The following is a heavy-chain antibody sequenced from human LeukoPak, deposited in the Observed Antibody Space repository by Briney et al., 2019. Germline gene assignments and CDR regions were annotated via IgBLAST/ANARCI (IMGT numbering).Heavy chain of an antibody. Sequence: SETLSLTCAVSGGSISSSSYYWGWIRQPPGKGLEWIGSIYYSGSTYYNPSLKSRVTISVDTSKNQFSLKLSSVTAADTAVYYCARMPSITRGYFDYWGQGTLVTVSS. CDR2: IYYSGST. D-gene: IGHD3-10*01. V-gene: IGHV4-39*01. CDR1: GGSISSSSYY. J-gene: IGHJ4*02. CDR3: ARMPSITRGYFDY.